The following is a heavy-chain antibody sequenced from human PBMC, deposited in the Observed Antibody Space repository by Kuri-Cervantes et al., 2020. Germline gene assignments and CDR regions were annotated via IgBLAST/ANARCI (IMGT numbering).Heavy chain of an antibody. J-gene: IGHJ6*02. CDR1: GGTFSSYA. CDR3: ARARDYDFWSGYYWPLNYYYYGMDV. V-gene: IGHV1-69*05. CDR2: IIPIFGTA. D-gene: IGHD3-3*01. Sequence: SVKVSCKASGGTFSSYAISWVRQAPGQGLEWMGGIIPIFGTANYAQKFQGRVTMTRNTSISTAYMELSSLRSEDTAVYYCARARDYDFWSGYYWPLNYYYYGMDVWGQGTTVTVSS.